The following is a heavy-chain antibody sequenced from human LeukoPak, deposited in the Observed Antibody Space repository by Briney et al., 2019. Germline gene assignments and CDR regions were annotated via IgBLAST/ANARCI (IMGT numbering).Heavy chain of an antibody. J-gene: IGHJ4*02. CDR2: IPYDGSNK. CDR3: AKDGASGWFQYYFDY. D-gene: IGHD6-19*01. CDR1: GFTVSSNY. Sequence: GGSLRLSCAASGFTVSSNYMSWVRQAPGKGLEWVAAIPYDGSNKYYADSVKGRFTISRDNSKNTLYLQMNSLRAEDTAVYFCAKDGASGWFQYYFDYWGQGTLVTVSS. V-gene: IGHV3-30*18.